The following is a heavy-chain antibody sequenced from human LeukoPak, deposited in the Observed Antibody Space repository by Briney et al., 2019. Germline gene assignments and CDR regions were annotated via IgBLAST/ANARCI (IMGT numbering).Heavy chain of an antibody. D-gene: IGHD3-22*01. CDR2: INHSGST. Sequence: SETLSLTCAVYVGSFSGYYWSWIRQPPGKGLEWIGEINHSGSTNYNPSRNSRVTISVDTSKNQFSLKLSSVTAADTAGYYCARGPTMIVVVIPPRLDYWGQGTLVSVPS. J-gene: IGHJ4*02. CDR1: VGSFSGYY. V-gene: IGHV4-34*01. CDR3: ARGPTMIVVVIPPRLDY.